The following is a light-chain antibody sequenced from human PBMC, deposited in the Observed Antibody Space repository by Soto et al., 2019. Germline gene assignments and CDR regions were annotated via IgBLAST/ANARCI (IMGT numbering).Light chain of an antibody. CDR3: QQYASSPIT. CDR1: QTFGSNF. J-gene: IGKJ4*01. CDR2: GTS. Sequence: EIVLTQSPGTLSLSPGERATLSCRASQTFGSNFLAWYQQKPGQAPRLLIYGTSSSATGVPDRFSGSGSGADFTLTISRLEPEDSAVYFCQQYASSPITFCGGTKVEIK. V-gene: IGKV3-20*01.